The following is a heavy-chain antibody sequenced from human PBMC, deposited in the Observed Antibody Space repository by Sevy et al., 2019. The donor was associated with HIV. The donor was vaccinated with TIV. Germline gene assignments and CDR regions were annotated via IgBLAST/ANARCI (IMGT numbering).Heavy chain of an antibody. CDR1: GFTFSAYW. J-gene: IGHJ4*02. Sequence: GGSLRLSCAASGFTFSAYWMNWVRQAPGKGLEWVANIKSDGSDKHYVDSVEGRFTISRDNAKNSLFLQMTSLRVEETAVYYCAQETVGRFDSWGQGTLVTVSS. CDR3: AQETVGRFDS. D-gene: IGHD3-16*01. CDR2: IKSDGSDK. V-gene: IGHV3-7*01.